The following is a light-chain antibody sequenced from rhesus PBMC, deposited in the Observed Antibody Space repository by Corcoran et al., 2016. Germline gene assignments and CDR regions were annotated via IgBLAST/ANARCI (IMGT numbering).Light chain of an antibody. CDR1: ENVNNY. V-gene: IGKV1-74*01. Sequence: DIQMTQSPSSLSASVGDRVTITCRASENVNNYLNWYQQKQGKAPKLLIYKASPLQSGVPSRFSGSGSGTDYTFTISSLQPEDVATYYCQHGYATPYTFGQGTKVEIK. CDR3: QHGYATPYT. J-gene: IGKJ2*01. CDR2: KAS.